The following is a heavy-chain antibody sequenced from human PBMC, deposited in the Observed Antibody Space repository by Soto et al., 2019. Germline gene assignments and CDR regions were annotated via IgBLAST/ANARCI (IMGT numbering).Heavy chain of an antibody. CDR1: GGSFSGYY. CDR2: INHSGST. J-gene: IGHJ3*02. Sequence: QVQLQQWGAGLLKPSETLSLTCAVYGGSFSGYYWSWIRQPPGKGLEWIGEINHSGSTNYNPSLKSRVTISVDTSKNQFSLKLSSVTAADTAVYYCAGHLTGYSSSRTAFDIWGQGTMVTVSS. CDR3: AGHLTGYSSSRTAFDI. D-gene: IGHD6-13*01. V-gene: IGHV4-34*01.